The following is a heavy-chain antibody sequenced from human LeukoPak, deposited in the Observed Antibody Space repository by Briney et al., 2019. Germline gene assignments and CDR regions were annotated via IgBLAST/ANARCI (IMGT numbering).Heavy chain of an antibody. CDR2: IYSAGTT. CDR3: ARYSTSYPD. V-gene: IGHV3-66*01. D-gene: IGHD1-26*01. J-gene: IGHJ4*02. CDR1: GFTVSANY. Sequence: GGSLRLSCAASGFTVSANYMSWVRQAPGKGLEWVSLIYSAGTTYYADSVKGRFTISRDTYKNTLYLQMDSLKAEDTAFYYCARYSTSYPDWGQGTLVTVSS.